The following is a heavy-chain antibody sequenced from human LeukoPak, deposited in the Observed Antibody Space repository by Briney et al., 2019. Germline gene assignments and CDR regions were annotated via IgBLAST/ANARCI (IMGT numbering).Heavy chain of an antibody. V-gene: IGHV1-2*02. Sequence: VSVNVSCKASGYTFTGYYMHWVRQAPGQGLEWMGWITSLWGISNDAKEFQGRVTMTRDTSIGTAYMELSRLRSDDTAVYYCARGLYGLGPMDVWGQGTTVSLS. CDR3: ARGLYGLGPMDV. J-gene: IGHJ6*02. CDR2: ITSLWGIS. D-gene: IGHD3-10*01. CDR1: GYTFTGYY.